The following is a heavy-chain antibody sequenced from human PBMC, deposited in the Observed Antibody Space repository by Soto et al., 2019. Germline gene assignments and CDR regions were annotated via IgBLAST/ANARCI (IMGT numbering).Heavy chain of an antibody. D-gene: IGHD3-3*01. V-gene: IGHV3-21*01. CDR2: INSSSSFI. CDR1: GFNFRSYS. CDR3: ARDPSITLFGVVLRYFDL. Sequence: EVQLVESGGGLVKPGGSLRLSCAASGFNFRSYSMNWVRQAPGKGLEWVSSINSSSSFIYFADSVKGRFTISRDNSKNSVFVQMNSLRAEDTAVYYCARDPSITLFGVVLRYFDLWGRGTLVTVSS. J-gene: IGHJ2*01.